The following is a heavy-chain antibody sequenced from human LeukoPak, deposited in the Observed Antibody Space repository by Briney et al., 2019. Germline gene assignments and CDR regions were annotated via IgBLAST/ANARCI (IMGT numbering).Heavy chain of an antibody. V-gene: IGHV4-59*02. CDR2: FYYTGST. CDR3: ARGPRDYFDY. Sequence: SETLSLTCTVSGGSVSRDYWSRIRQPPGKGLEWIGYFYYTGSTNYNPSLWSRVTISIDMSKNQFSLTLSSVTAADTAVYYCARGPRDYFDYWGQGTLVTVSS. CDR1: GGSVSRDY. J-gene: IGHJ4*02.